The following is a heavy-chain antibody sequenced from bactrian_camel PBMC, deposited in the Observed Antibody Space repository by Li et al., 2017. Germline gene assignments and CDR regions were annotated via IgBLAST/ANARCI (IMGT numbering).Heavy chain of an antibody. J-gene: IGHJ4*01. V-gene: IGHV3S53*01. D-gene: IGHD2*01. CDR2: IDGDGRT. CDR3: AAGRSEWRYSVRLCVEHPAVDGLNY. Sequence: HVQLVESGGGSVQAGGSLRLSCAASGCTYSSSCMGWFRLAPGKESEGVAAIDGDGRTSYADSVKGRFTISQDNAKNTVYLQMNNLKPGDTATYYCAAGRSEWRYSVRLCVEHPAVDGLNYWGQGTQVTVS. CDR1: GCTYSSSC.